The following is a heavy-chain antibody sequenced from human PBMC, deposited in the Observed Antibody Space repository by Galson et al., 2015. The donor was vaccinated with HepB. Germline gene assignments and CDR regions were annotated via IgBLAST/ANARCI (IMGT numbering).Heavy chain of an antibody. J-gene: IGHJ3*02. V-gene: IGHV1-2*02. CDR1: GYTFTGYC. CDR2: INPNSGGT. Sequence: SEKVSCKASGYTFTGYCVHWVRQAPGQGLEWMGWINPNSGGTYYAQKFQGRVTMTRDTSISTAYVELNRLRSDDTAVYYCAKERGPIVGAQGDYSFDIWGQGTVVTVSS. D-gene: IGHD1-26*01. CDR3: AKERGPIVGAQGDYSFDI.